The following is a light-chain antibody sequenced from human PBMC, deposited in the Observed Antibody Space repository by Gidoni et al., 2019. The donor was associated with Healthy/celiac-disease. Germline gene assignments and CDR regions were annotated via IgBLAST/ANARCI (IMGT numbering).Light chain of an antibody. Sequence: EIVLTQSPATLPLSPGERATLSCRASQSVSSYLAWYQQKPGQAPRLLIYDASNRATGIPARFSGSGSGTDFTLTISSLEPEDFAVYYCQQRSNWPPKLTFGGGTKVEIK. V-gene: IGKV3-11*01. J-gene: IGKJ4*01. CDR3: QQRSNWPPKLT. CDR1: QSVSSY. CDR2: DAS.